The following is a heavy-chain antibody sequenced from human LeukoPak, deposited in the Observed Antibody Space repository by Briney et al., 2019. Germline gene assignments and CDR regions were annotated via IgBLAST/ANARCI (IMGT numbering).Heavy chain of an antibody. V-gene: IGHV4-4*07. CDR1: GGSISSYY. CDR2: IYTSGST. Sequence: SETLSLTCTVSGGSISSYYWSWIRQPAGKGLEWIGRIYTSGSTNYNPSLKSRVTMSVDTSKNQFSLKLSSVTAADTAVYYCARAYYGSGIYGDAFDIWGQGTMVTVSS. D-gene: IGHD3-10*01. J-gene: IGHJ3*02. CDR3: ARAYYGSGIYGDAFDI.